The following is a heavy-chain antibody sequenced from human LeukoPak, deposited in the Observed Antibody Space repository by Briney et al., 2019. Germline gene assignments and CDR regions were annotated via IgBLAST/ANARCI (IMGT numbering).Heavy chain of an antibody. CDR3: ARNLRGYSYDSYFDY. J-gene: IGHJ4*02. V-gene: IGHV1-2*02. D-gene: IGHD5-18*01. CDR1: GYTFTGYY. CDR2: INPNSGGT. Sequence: ASVKVSCKASGYTFTGYYMHWVRQAPGQGLEWMGWINPNSGGTNYAQKFQGRVTMTRDTSISTAYMELSRLRSDDTAVYYCARNLRGYSYDSYFDYWGQGTLVTVSS.